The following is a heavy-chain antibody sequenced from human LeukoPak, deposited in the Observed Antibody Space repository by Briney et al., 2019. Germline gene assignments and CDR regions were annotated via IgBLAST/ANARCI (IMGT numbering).Heavy chain of an antibody. Sequence: GGSLRLSCAASGFTFSSYWMSWVRQAPGKGLEGVANIKQEGREKYYVDSVKGRFTISRDNAKNSLYLQMNSLRAEDTAVYYCARAVVVPAAMDYYYYYGMDVWGQGTTVTVSS. CDR3: ARAVVVPAAMDYYYYYGMDV. V-gene: IGHV3-7*01. CDR1: GFTFSSYW. CDR2: IKQEGREK. D-gene: IGHD2-2*01. J-gene: IGHJ6*02.